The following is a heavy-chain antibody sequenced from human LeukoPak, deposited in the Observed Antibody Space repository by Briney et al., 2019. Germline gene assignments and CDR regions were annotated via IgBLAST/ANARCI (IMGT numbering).Heavy chain of an antibody. Sequence: GGTLRLSCAASGFTFSSYGMSWVRQAPGKGLEWVAVISDNGISAYYADSVRGRFTVSRENSRNTVSLQMNSLSAEDTAVYYCGRDLGCTNGVCSDYWGHGTLVTVSS. J-gene: IGHJ4*01. CDR1: GFTFSSYG. D-gene: IGHD2-8*01. CDR3: GRDLGCTNGVCSDY. V-gene: IGHV3-30*03. CDR2: ISDNGISA.